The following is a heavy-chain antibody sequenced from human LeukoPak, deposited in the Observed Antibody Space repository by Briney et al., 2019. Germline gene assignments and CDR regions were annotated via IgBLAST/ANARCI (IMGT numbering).Heavy chain of an antibody. CDR2: ISWNSGSI. CDR1: GFTFDDYD. J-gene: IGHJ2*01. D-gene: IGHD6-19*01. Sequence: GGSLRLSCAASGFTFDDYDMHWVRQAPGKGLEWVSGISWNSGSIGYADSVKGRFTISRDNAKNSLYLQMDSLRAEDTAVYYCARGGPYNNGDWYFDLWGRGTLVTVSS. V-gene: IGHV3-9*01. CDR3: ARGGPYNNGDWYFDL.